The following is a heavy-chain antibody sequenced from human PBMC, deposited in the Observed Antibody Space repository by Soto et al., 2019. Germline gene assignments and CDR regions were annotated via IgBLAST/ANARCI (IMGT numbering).Heavy chain of an antibody. CDR3: AKWARATMIVVVIEPYFDY. CDR2: ISGSGGST. Sequence: GGSLRLSCAASGFTFSSYAMSWVRQAPGKGLEWVSAISGSGGSTYYADSVKGRFTISRDNSKNTLYLQMNSLRAEDTAVYYCAKWARATMIVVVIEPYFDYWGQGTLVTVSS. V-gene: IGHV3-23*01. D-gene: IGHD3-22*01. CDR1: GFTFSSYA. J-gene: IGHJ4*02.